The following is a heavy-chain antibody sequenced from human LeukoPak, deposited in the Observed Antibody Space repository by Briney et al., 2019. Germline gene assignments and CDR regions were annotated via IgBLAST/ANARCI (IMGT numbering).Heavy chain of an antibody. D-gene: IGHD2-15*01. J-gene: IGHJ4*02. Sequence: PSETLSLTCTVSGGSISSYYWSWIRQPPGKGLEWIGYIYYSGSTNYNPSLKSRVTISVDTSKNQFSLKLRSVTAADTAVYYCARTSGGYDYWGQGTLVTVSS. CDR3: ARTSGGYDY. CDR1: GGSISSYY. CDR2: IYYSGST. V-gene: IGHV4-59*01.